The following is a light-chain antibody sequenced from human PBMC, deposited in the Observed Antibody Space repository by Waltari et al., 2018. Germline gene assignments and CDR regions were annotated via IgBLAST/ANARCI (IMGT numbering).Light chain of an antibody. Sequence: LTITCQASQVISSSLAWYQQTPGKAPKLLIYSASTLPSVVPSRFSGRGSGTDFTLTISSLQPEDFATYYCQQHNSHPLTFGGGTKVEIK. CDR2: SAS. V-gene: IGKV1-9*01. CDR3: QQHNSHPLT. CDR1: QVISSS. J-gene: IGKJ4*01.